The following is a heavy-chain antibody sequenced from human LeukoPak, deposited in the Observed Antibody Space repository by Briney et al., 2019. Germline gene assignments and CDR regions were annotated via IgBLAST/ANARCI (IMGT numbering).Heavy chain of an antibody. CDR3: ARSQESCSGGTCPGDY. CDR1: DKMFVSYG. CDR2: ISTFNGNI. V-gene: IGHV1-18*04. D-gene: IGHD2-15*01. Sequence: ASVKVSCKADDKMFVSYGVSWVRQAPGQGLEWMGWISTFNGNIKYSQKFQGRISLTTDRSTSTAYMELSSLRSEDTAVYYCARSQESCSGGTCPGDYWGQGTLVTVSS. J-gene: IGHJ4*02.